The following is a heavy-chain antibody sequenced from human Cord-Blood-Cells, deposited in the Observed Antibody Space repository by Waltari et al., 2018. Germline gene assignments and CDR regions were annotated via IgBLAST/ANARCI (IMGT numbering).Heavy chain of an antibody. CDR3: ARHDPLPYYYGSGSYYKAFDI. CDR1: GGSISSYY. V-gene: IGHV4-59*01. CDR2: IYYSGST. Sequence: QVQLQASGPGLVKPSETLSLTCTVSGGSISSYYWSWIRQPPGKGLEWIGYIYYSGSTNYNPSLKSRVTISVDTSKNQFSLKLSSVTAADTAVYYCARHDPLPYYYGSGSYYKAFDIWGQGTMVTVSS. J-gene: IGHJ3*02. D-gene: IGHD3-10*01.